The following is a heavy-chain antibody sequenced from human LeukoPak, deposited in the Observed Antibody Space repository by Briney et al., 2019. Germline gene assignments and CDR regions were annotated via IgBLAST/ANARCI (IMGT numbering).Heavy chain of an antibody. Sequence: PSETLSLTCAVYGGSFSGYYWSWLRQPPGKGLEWIGEINHSGSTNYNPSLKSRVTISVDTSKNQFSLKLSSVTAADTAVYYCARAPDYYGSGTLDYWGQGTLVTVSS. J-gene: IGHJ4*02. CDR3: ARAPDYYGSGTLDY. CDR1: GGSFSGYY. CDR2: INHSGST. V-gene: IGHV4-34*01. D-gene: IGHD3-10*01.